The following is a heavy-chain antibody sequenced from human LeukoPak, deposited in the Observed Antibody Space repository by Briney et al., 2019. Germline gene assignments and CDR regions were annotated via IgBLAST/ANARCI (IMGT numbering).Heavy chain of an antibody. D-gene: IGHD2/OR15-2a*01. CDR1: EFTFRSHN. Sequence: PGGSLRLSCAASEFTFRSHNLDWVRQAPGKGLEWVSSITCAGSIQYADSVQGRFTISRENTQNSIFLQMNSLRAEDTAVYYCVRDVIHSYFDIWGQGILVTVSS. V-gene: IGHV3-69-1*02. CDR2: ITCAGSI. J-gene: IGHJ4*02. CDR3: VRDVIHSYFDI.